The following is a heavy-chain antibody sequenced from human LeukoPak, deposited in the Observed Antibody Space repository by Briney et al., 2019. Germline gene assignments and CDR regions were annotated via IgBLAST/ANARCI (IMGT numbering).Heavy chain of an antibody. J-gene: IGHJ3*02. CDR1: GGSFSRYY. CDR2: INHRGST. Sequence: PSETLSLTCAVYGGSFSRYYWNWIRQPPGKGLEWIGEINHRGSTNYNPSLKSRVTISVDTSKNQFSLKVNSVIAADTAVYYCARGDVDPYVFDIWGQGTMVTVSS. CDR3: ARGDVDPYVFDI. V-gene: IGHV4-34*01. D-gene: IGHD3-10*02.